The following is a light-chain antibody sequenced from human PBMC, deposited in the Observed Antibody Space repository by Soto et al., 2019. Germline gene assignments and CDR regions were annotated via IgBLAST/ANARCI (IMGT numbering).Light chain of an antibody. Sequence: EVLMTQSPAILSLSPGERATLSCRTSQTVSSNLVWYQQKPGQAPRLLIYGASTSATGTPGRFSGSGSGTEFTLTISSLQSEDFAIYYCQQYNNWPPYTFGQGTRLEIK. CDR3: QQYNNWPPYT. CDR1: QTVSSN. V-gene: IGKV3-15*01. CDR2: GAS. J-gene: IGKJ2*01.